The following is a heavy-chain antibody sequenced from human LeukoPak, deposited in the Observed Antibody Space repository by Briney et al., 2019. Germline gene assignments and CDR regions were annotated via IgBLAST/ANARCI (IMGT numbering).Heavy chain of an antibody. CDR3: ASGIAVTSPVH. J-gene: IGHJ1*01. V-gene: IGHV3-30-3*01. D-gene: IGHD4-11*01. CDR2: ISYDGSNK. CDR1: GFTFSGYA. Sequence: PGGSLRLSCAASGFTFSGYAMHWVRQAPGKGLDCVAVISYDGSNKYCADSVKGRFTISRDNSKNTLYLQMNSLRAEDTAVYYCASGIAVTSPVHWGQGTLVTVSS.